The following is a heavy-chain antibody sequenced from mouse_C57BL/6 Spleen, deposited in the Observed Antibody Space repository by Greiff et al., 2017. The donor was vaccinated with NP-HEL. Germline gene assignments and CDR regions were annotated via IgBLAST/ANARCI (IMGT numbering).Heavy chain of an antibody. Sequence: EVKLMESGGDLVKPGGSLKLSCAASGFTFSSYGMSWVRQTPDKRLEWVATISSGGSYTYYPDSVKGRFTISRDNAKNTLYLQMSSLKSEDTAMYYCARHDYGSRTFAYWGQGTLVTVSA. CDR2: ISSGGSYT. V-gene: IGHV5-6*01. CDR3: ARHDYGSRTFAY. D-gene: IGHD1-1*01. CDR1: GFTFSSYG. J-gene: IGHJ3*01.